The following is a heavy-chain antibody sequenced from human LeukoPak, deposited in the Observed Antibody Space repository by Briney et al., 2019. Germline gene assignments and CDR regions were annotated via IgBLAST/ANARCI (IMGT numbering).Heavy chain of an antibody. CDR3: AKTDRGSYSYFDY. J-gene: IGHJ4*02. CDR1: GFTFSSYA. V-gene: IGHV3-23*01. D-gene: IGHD1-26*01. Sequence: GGSLRLSCAASGFTFSSYAMSWVRQAPGKGLEWVSAISGSGGSTDYADSVKGRFTISRDNSKNTLYLQMSSLRAEDTVVYYCAKTDRGSYSYFDYWGQGTLVTVSS. CDR2: ISGSGGST.